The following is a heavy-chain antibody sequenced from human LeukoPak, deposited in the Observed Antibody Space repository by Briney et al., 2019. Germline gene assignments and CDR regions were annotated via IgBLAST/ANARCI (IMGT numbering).Heavy chain of an antibody. Sequence: SVKVSCKASGGTFSSYAISWVRQAPGQGLEWMGRIIPILGIANYAQKFQGRVTITADKSTSTAYMELSSLRSEDTAVYYCARDLGYSYGYYSYYGMDVWGQGTTVTVSS. CDR2: IIPILGIA. CDR1: GGTFSSYA. V-gene: IGHV1-69*04. D-gene: IGHD5-18*01. CDR3: ARDLGYSYGYYSYYGMDV. J-gene: IGHJ6*02.